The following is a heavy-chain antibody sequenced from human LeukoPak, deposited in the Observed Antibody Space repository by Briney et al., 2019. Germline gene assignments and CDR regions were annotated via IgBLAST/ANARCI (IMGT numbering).Heavy chain of an antibody. V-gene: IGHV4-34*01. CDR1: GGSLINYY. D-gene: IGHD2/OR15-2a*01. Sequence: SETLSLTCAVYGGSLINYYWSWIRQSPGKGLEWIGDIDHSGGTSYNPALRSRVTMSIDPSRNQFYLKINSVTASDTAVYYCAMVLWQSARPGPWDQGSLATVSS. CDR2: IDHSGGT. CDR3: AMVLWQSARPGP. J-gene: IGHJ5*02.